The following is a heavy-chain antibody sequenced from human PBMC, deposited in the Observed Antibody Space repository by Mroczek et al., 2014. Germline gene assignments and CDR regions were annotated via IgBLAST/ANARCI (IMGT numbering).Heavy chain of an antibody. Sequence: VESGGGVGTAWGGPVETXPVQPLGFTFSQLCHELGPPGSRKGLEWVSAISGSGGSTYYADSVKGRFTISRDNSKNTLYLQMNSLRAEDTAVYYCAKEEVVVAATQFATSAFDIWGQGTMVTVSS. CDR1: GFTFSQLC. V-gene: IGHV3-23*04. J-gene: IGHJ3*02. D-gene: IGHD2-15*01. CDR3: AKEEVVVAATQFATSAFDI. CDR2: ISGSGGST.